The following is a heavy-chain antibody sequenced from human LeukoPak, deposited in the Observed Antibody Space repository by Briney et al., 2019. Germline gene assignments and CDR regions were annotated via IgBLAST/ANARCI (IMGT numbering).Heavy chain of an antibody. CDR2: IYQSGST. D-gene: IGHD4-17*01. Sequence: SETLSLTCAVSGGSISSGGYSWSWIRQPPGKGLEWIGYIYQSGSTYYNPSLKSRVTISVDTSKNQFSLKLSSVTAADTAVYYCARDSHDYGDYFDYWGQGTLVTVSS. J-gene: IGHJ4*02. V-gene: IGHV4-30-2*01. CDR1: GGSISSGGYS. CDR3: ARDSHDYGDYFDY.